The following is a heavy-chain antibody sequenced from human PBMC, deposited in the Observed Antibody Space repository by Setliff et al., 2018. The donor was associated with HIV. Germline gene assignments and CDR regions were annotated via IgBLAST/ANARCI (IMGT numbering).Heavy chain of an antibody. CDR2: INPNSGGT. V-gene: IGHV1-2*02. J-gene: IGHJ4*02. CDR1: GYTFTNYY. CDR3: ARTLPQHTNLFDY. Sequence: GASLKVSCKASGYTFTNYYMHWVRQAPGQGLEWMGWINPNSGGTNYAQKFQGRVTMTRDTSISTAYMELSRLRSDDTAVYYCARTLPQHTNLFDYWGQGTLVTVSS.